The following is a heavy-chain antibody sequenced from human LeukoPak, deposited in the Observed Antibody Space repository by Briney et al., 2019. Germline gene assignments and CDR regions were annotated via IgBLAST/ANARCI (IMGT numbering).Heavy chain of an antibody. D-gene: IGHD2-2*01. CDR1: GFTFSSYG. J-gene: IGHJ4*02. Sequence: GGSLRLSCAASGFTFSSYGMHWVRQAPGKGLEWVAVISYDGSNKYYADSVEGRFTISRDNSKNTLCLQMNSLRADDTALYYCAKDRVGSCSTTSCPIDYWGQGTLVTVSS. V-gene: IGHV3-30*18. CDR2: ISYDGSNK. CDR3: AKDRVGSCSTTSCPIDY.